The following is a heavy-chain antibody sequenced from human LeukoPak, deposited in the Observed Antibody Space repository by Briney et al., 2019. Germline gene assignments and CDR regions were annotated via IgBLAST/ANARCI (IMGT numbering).Heavy chain of an antibody. CDR1: SDSISSYY. CDR3: ARGAYWGSNYFDY. V-gene: IGHV4-59*01. D-gene: IGHD7-27*01. J-gene: IGHJ4*02. CDR2: IFYSGST. Sequence: SETLSLTCTVSSDSISSYYWSWIRQPPGKGLEWIGYIFYSGSTNYNPSLKSRVTISVDTSKNQFSLKLNSVTAADTAVYYCARGAYWGSNYFDYWGQGTLVTVSS.